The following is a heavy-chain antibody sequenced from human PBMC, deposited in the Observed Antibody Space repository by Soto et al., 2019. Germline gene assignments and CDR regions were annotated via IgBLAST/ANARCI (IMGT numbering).Heavy chain of an antibody. Sequence: QGTLKESGPTLVKPTQTLTLTCSFSGFSLSTSGVGVGWIRQSPGKALEWLALIYWSGDEHYRPSLKSRLSIIKDASKNHVVLIRTDMDPVETATYYCARGLATLPVYAFEIWGQGTMVTVSS. D-gene: IGHD6-6*01. CDR1: GFSLSTSGVG. V-gene: IGHV2-5*01. J-gene: IGHJ3*02. CDR2: IYWSGDE. CDR3: ARGLATLPVYAFEI.